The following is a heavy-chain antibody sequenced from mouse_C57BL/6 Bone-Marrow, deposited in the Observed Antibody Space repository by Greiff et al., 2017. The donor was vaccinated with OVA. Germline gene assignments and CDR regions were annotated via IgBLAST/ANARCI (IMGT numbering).Heavy chain of an antibody. CDR3: VRECYGSWYFDV. V-gene: IGHV10-3*01. J-gene: IGHJ1*03. D-gene: IGHD1-1*01. CDR1: GFTFNTYA. Sequence: EVQRVESGGGLVQPKGSLKLSCAASGFTFNTYAMHWVRQAPGKGLEWVARIRRKSSNYATYYADSVKDRFTISRDDSQSMLYLQMNNLKTEDTAMYYCVRECYGSWYFDVWGTGTTVTVSS. CDR2: IRRKSSNYAT.